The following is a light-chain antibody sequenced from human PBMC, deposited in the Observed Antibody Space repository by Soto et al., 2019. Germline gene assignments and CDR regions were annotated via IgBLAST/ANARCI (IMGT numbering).Light chain of an antibody. J-gene: IGLJ2*01. V-gene: IGLV1-36*01. CDR1: WSNIGNNA. CDR3: AVWDDNLNGVV. CDR2: YDD. Sequence: QSVLTQPPSVSEASRQRVTISCSGSWSNIGNNAVNWYQQLPGKAPKLLIYYDDLLSSGVSDRFSGSKSGTSASLAISGLQSEDEADYYCAVWDDNLNGVVFGGGTKVTVL.